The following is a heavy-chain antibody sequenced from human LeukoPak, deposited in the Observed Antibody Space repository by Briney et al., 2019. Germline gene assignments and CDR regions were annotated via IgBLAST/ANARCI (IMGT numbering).Heavy chain of an antibody. CDR3: ARNGEKYFDY. Sequence: SETLSLTCAVSGGSVSDTNWWSWVRQPPGKGLELIAEIHHSGRTNYSPSLRSRVTISLDESKNQLSLHLNSVTAADTAVFYCARNGEKYFDYWGQGILVTVSS. D-gene: IGHD3-10*01. CDR2: IHHSGRT. CDR1: GGSVSDTNW. J-gene: IGHJ4*02. V-gene: IGHV4-4*02.